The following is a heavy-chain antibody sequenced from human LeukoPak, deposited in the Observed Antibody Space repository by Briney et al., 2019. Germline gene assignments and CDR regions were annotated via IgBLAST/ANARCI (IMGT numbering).Heavy chain of an antibody. V-gene: IGHV3-30*04. CDR3: ARDLGGYGSNLFYY. CDR1: GFTFSSYA. Sequence: GRSLRLSCAASGFTFSSYAMHWVRQAPSKGLEWVAVISYDGSNKYYADSVKGRFTISRDNSKNTLYLQMNSLRAEDTAVYYCARDLGGYGSNLFYYWGQGTLVTVSS. CDR2: ISYDGSNK. J-gene: IGHJ4*02. D-gene: IGHD5-12*01.